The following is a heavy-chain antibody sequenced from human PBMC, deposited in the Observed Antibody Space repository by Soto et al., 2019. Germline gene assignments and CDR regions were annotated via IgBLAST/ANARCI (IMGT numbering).Heavy chain of an antibody. CDR2: INGRSNYK. J-gene: IGHJ4*02. Sequence: LRLSCVASGFALTTYTMNWVRQGPGTGLEWVSSINGRSNYKYYSDSVKGRFTVSRDNAQNSLFLQMSRLGPEDTAVYYCVREDGVVGASSAFDSWGQGTLVTVSS. V-gene: IGHV3-21*01. CDR1: GFALTTYT. CDR3: VREDGVVGASSAFDS. D-gene: IGHD1-26*01.